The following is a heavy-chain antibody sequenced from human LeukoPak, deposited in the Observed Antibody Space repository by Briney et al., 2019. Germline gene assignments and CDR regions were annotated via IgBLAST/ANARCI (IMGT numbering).Heavy chain of an antibody. D-gene: IGHD3-22*01. CDR2: ISYDGSNK. CDR1: GFTFSTYA. Sequence: PGGSLRLSCAASGFTFSTYAMHWVRQAPGKGLEWVAVISYDGSNKYYADSVKGRFTISRDNSKNTLYLQMNSPRAEDTAVYYCARERGYYDSSGYYDGGSDYWGQGTLVTVSS. CDR3: ARERGYYDSSGYYDGGSDY. V-gene: IGHV3-30*04. J-gene: IGHJ4*02.